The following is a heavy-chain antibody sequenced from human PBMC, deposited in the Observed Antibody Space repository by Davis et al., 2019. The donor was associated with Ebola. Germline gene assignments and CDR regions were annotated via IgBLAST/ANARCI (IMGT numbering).Heavy chain of an antibody. CDR1: GFTFSSYW. J-gene: IGHJ6*02. Sequence: PGGSLRLPCAASGFTFSSYWMSWVPKAPGKGLEWVPNLKQDGSEKYYVDPVKGRFTISRDNAKNSLYLQMNSLRAEDTAVYYCARDMVLTFQGVTDDYYYYGMDVWGQGTTVTVSS. CDR3: ARDMVLTFQGVTDDYYYYGMDV. D-gene: IGHD3-16*01. V-gene: IGHV3-7*01. CDR2: LKQDGSEK.